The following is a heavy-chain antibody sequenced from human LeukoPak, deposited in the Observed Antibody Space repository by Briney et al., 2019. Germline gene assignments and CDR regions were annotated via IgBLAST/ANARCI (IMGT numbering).Heavy chain of an antibody. CDR3: ARVNRRLYNWFDP. CDR2: IYYSGST. Sequence: SQTLSLTCTVSGGSISSGDYYWSWIRQPPGKGQEWIGYIYYSGSTYYNPSLKSRVTISVDTSKNQFSLKLSSVTAADTAVYYCARVNRRLYNWFDPWGQGTLVTVSS. D-gene: IGHD2/OR15-2a*01. CDR1: GGSISSGDYY. J-gene: IGHJ5*02. V-gene: IGHV4-30-4*08.